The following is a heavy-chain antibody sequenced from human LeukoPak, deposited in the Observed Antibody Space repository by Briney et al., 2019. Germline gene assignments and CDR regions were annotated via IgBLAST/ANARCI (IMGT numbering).Heavy chain of an antibody. CDR3: ARTYDY. V-gene: IGHV4-61*01. CDR2: ISYSGST. CDR1: GGSVSSGSYH. J-gene: IGHJ4*02. Sequence: SETLSLTCTVSGGSVSSGSYHWSWIRQPPGKGLEWIGYISYSGSTNYNPSPKSRVTISVDTSKNQFSLKLSSVTAADTAVYYCARTYDYWGQGTLVTVSS.